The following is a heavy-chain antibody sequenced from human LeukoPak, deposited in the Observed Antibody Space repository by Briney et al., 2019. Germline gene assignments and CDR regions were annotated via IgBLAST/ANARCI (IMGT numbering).Heavy chain of an antibody. D-gene: IGHD3-3*01. J-gene: IGHJ6*03. Sequence: SETLSLTCAVYGGSFSGYYWSWIRQPPGKGLEWIGEINHSGSTNYNPSLKSRVTISVDTSKNQFPLKLSSVTAADTAVYYCARIASRFWSGYSYYYYYMDVWGKGTTVTVSS. CDR1: GGSFSGYY. CDR3: ARIASRFWSGYSYYYYYMDV. V-gene: IGHV4-34*01. CDR2: INHSGST.